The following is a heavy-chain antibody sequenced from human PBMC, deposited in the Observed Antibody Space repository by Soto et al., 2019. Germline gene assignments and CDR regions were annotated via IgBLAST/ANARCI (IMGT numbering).Heavy chain of an antibody. CDR1: GGTFSSYA. CDR3: ARVIAYCGGDCYGFDY. D-gene: IGHD2-21*02. V-gene: IGHV1-69*13. Sequence: GASVKVSCKASGGTFSSYAISWVRQAPGQGLEWMGGIIPIFGTANYAQKFQGRVTITADESTSTAYMELSSLRSEDTAVYYCARVIAYCGGDCYGFDYWGQGTLVTVSS. CDR2: IIPIFGTA. J-gene: IGHJ4*02.